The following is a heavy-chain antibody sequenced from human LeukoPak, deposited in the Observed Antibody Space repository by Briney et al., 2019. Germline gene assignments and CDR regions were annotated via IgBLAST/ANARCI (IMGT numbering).Heavy chain of an antibody. V-gene: IGHV4-39*07. CDR2: INHSGST. J-gene: IGHJ4*02. CDR3: ASSGWYRGY. Sequence: PSETLSLTCTVSGGSISGSSYYWGWIRQPPGKGLEWIGEINHSGSTTYNPSLKSRVTISVDTSKNQFSLKLNSVTAADTAVYYCASSGWYRGYWGRGTLVIVSS. CDR1: GGSISGSSYY. D-gene: IGHD6-19*01.